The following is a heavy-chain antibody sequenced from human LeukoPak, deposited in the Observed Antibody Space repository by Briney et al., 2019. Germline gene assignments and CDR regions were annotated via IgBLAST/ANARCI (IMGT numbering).Heavy chain of an antibody. CDR3: ARMAVSYYYDSSTYSPVAFDV. Sequence: SETLSLTCNVSGYSISSGFYWGWIRQSPGEGLEWIATIFHSGSIFYNPSLKGRVSLSVDTSRNQFSLELNSVTAADTAVYYCARMAVSYYYDSSTYSPVAFDVWGQGTMATVSS. CDR2: IFHSGSI. J-gene: IGHJ3*01. V-gene: IGHV4-38-2*02. CDR1: GYSISSGFY. D-gene: IGHD3-22*01.